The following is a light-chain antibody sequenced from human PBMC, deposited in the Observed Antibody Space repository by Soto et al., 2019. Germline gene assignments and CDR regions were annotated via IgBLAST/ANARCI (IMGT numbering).Light chain of an antibody. J-gene: IGKJ4*01. Sequence: ENVLTQSPGTLSLSPGERATLFCRASQSVSSSSLAWYQQKPGQALRLLIYGASTRATGIPARFSGSGYGTEFTLTISSLQSEDFAVYYCQQYNNWPLTFGGGTKVDIK. CDR3: QQYNNWPLT. CDR2: GAS. V-gene: IGKV3-15*01. CDR1: QSVSSS.